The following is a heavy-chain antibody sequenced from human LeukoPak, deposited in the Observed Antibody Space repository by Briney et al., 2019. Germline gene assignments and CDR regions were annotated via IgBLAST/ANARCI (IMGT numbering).Heavy chain of an antibody. Sequence: GGSLRLSCAASGFTFSSYWMSWVRQAPGKGLEWVSYISSSGSTIYYADSVKGRFTISRGNAKNLLYLQMNSLRAEDTAVYYCAELGITMIGGVWGKGTTVTISS. CDR3: AELGITMIGGV. CDR1: GFTFSSYW. V-gene: IGHV3-48*04. J-gene: IGHJ6*04. D-gene: IGHD3-10*02. CDR2: ISSSGSTI.